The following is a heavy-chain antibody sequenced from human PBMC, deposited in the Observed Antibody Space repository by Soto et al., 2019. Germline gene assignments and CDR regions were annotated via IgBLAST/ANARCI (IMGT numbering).Heavy chain of an antibody. D-gene: IGHD1-26*01. Sequence: PGGSLRLSCAASGFTFSSYAMHWVRQAPGKGLEWVAVISYDGSNKYYADSVKGRFTISRDNSKNTLYLQMNSLRAGDTAVYYYARALVEGQYYYYYGMDVWGQGTTVTVS. V-gene: IGHV3-30-3*01. CDR2: ISYDGSNK. CDR3: ARALVEGQYYYYYGMDV. CDR1: GFTFSSYA. J-gene: IGHJ6*02.